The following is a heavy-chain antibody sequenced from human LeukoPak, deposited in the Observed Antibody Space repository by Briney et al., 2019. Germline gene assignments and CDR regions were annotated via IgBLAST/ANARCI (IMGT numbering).Heavy chain of an antibody. CDR2: MNPNSGNT. J-gene: IGHJ4*02. V-gene: IGHV1-8*02. D-gene: IGHD6-13*01. CDR3: ARGSSSSCDY. CDR1: GYTFTGYY. Sequence: ASVKVSCKASGYTFTGYYMHWVRQAPGQGLEWMGWMNPNSGNTGYAQKFQGRVTMTRNTSISTAYMELSSLRSEDTAVYYCARGSSSSCDYWGQGTLVTVSS.